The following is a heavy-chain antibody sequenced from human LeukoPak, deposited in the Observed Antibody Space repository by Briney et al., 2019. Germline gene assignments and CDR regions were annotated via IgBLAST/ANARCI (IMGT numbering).Heavy chain of an antibody. CDR3: AGTSQQLDQDY. CDR1: GFTFSSYA. V-gene: IGHV3-66*01. J-gene: IGHJ4*02. D-gene: IGHD6-13*01. CDR2: IYSGGST. Sequence: PGGSLRLSCAASGFTFSSYAMHWVRQAPGKGLEWVSVIYSGGSTYYADSVKGRFTISRDNSKNTLYLQMNSLRAEDTAVYYCAGTSQQLDQDYWGQGTLVTVSS.